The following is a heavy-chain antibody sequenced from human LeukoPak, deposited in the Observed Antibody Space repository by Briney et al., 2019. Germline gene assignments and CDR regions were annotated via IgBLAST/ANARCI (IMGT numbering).Heavy chain of an antibody. CDR2: INPNSGGT. CDR1: GYTFTGYY. Sequence: ASVKVSCKASGYTFTGYYMHWVRQAPGQGLEWMGWINPNSGGTNYAQKFQGRVTMTRDTSTSTVYMELSSLRSEDTAVYYCARDLYGDYVAYWGQGTLVTVSS. J-gene: IGHJ4*02. D-gene: IGHD4-17*01. CDR3: ARDLYGDYVAY. V-gene: IGHV1-2*02.